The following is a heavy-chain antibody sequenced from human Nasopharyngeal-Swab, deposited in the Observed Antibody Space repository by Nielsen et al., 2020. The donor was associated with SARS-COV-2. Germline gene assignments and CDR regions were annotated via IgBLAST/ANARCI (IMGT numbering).Heavy chain of an antibody. CDR3: ARDRGGGSYFDFDY. D-gene: IGHD1-26*01. CDR2: IWHDGSEK. CDR1: GFTFSDFG. J-gene: IGHJ4*02. Sequence: GGSLRLSCAASGFTFSDFGMHWVRQAPGKGLEWVGVIWHDGSEKYYAGSVKGRFTISRDNSRDTLYLQMNSLRAVDTALYYCARDRGGGSYFDFDYWGQGILVTVSS. V-gene: IGHV3-33*01.